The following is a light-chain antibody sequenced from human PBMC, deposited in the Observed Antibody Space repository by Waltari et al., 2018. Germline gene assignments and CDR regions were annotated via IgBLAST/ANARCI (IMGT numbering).Light chain of an antibody. V-gene: IGLV2-18*02. CDR3: SSYTSDTTQV. CDR1: GSDIGSYNR. CDR2: EVN. J-gene: IGLJ1*01. Sequence: QSALTRPPSVSGSPGQSVTISCSGTGSDIGSYNRVSWYQQPPGTAPRLMIYEVNNRPSGVPDRSSGSKSGNTASLTIAGLQAEDEADYYCSSYTSDTTQVFGTGTKVTVL.